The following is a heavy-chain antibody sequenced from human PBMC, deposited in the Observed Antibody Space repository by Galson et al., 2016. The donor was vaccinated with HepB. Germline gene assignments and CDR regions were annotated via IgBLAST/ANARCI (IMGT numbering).Heavy chain of an antibody. D-gene: IGHD4-17*01. J-gene: IGHJ4*02. CDR1: GFTFSSYS. Sequence: SLRLSCAASGFTFSSYSMNWVRQASGKGLEWVGRIRSKANSYATAYAASVKGRSTISRDDSKNTAYLQMNSLKTEDTAVYYCTRGDVYDYGDFYNDYWGQGTLVTASS. CDR3: TRGDVYDYGDFYNDY. V-gene: IGHV3-73*01. CDR2: IRSKANSYAT.